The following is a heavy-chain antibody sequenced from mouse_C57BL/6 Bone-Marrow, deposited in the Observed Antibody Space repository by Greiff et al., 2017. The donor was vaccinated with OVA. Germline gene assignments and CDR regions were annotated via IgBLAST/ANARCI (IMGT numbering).Heavy chain of an antibody. J-gene: IGHJ3*01. Sequence: EVMLVESGGGLVKPGGSLKLSCAASGFTFSSYAMSWVRQTPEKRLEWVATISDGGSYTYYPDNVKGRFTISRDNAKNNLYLQMSHLKSEDTAMYYCARDLQLTGTSWSAYWGQGTLVTVSA. V-gene: IGHV5-4*01. CDR3: ARDLQLTGTSWSAY. CDR2: ISDGGSYT. D-gene: IGHD4-1*01. CDR1: GFTFSSYA.